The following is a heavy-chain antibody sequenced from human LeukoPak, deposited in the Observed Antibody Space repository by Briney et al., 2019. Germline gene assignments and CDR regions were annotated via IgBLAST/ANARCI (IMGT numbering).Heavy chain of an antibody. CDR3: ASRTWEWGFFDY. D-gene: IGHD3-3*01. CDR2: IRGSDDGT. Sequence: GGSLRLSCAASGFTFSTYVMSWVRQAPGKGLEWVSTIRGSDDGTYYADSVKGRFTISRDTSKNTLYLQMNSLRADDTAVYYCASRTWEWGFFDYWGQGTLVTVSS. CDR1: GFTFSTYV. J-gene: IGHJ4*02. V-gene: IGHV3-23*01.